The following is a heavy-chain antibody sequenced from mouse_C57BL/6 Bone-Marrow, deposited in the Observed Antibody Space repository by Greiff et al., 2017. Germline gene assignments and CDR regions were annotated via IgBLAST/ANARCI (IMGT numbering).Heavy chain of an antibody. CDR2: IDPSDSYT. J-gene: IGHJ4*01. V-gene: IGHV1-59*01. CDR3: ARSAHLLWHNGEHY. CDR1: GYTFTSYW. Sequence: QVQLQQPGAELVRPGTSVKLSCKASGYTFTSYWMHWVKQRPGQGLEWIGVIDPSDSYTNYNQQFKGKATLTVDTSSSTAYMQLSRLTSEDSAVYYCARSAHLLWHNGEHYWGQGTSLTAS. D-gene: IGHD2-1*01.